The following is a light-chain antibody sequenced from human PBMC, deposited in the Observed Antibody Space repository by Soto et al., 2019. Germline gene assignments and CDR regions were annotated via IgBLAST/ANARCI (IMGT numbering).Light chain of an antibody. CDR3: QQYASYSPT. CDR1: QSINNW. Sequence: DIQMTQSPSTLSGSVGDRVTITCRASQSINNWLAWYQLKPGKAPKLLIYDASTLESGVPSRFSGSGSGTEFTLTISSLQPDDFATYYCQQYASYSPTFGQGTKVDIK. CDR2: DAS. J-gene: IGKJ1*01. V-gene: IGKV1-5*01.